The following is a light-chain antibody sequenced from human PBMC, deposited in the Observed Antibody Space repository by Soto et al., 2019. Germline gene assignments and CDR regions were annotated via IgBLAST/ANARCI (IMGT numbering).Light chain of an antibody. CDR3: QQYANSPIT. CDR2: HAS. Sequence: EIGLTQSPGTLSSSPGDRATLSCRSSQSVPSNYLAWYQQRPGQAPRLLVYHASSRATGIPDRFSGSGSGTDFTLTISGLEPEDFAVFYCQQYANSPITFGQGTRLEN. CDR1: QSVPSNY. V-gene: IGKV3-20*01. J-gene: IGKJ5*01.